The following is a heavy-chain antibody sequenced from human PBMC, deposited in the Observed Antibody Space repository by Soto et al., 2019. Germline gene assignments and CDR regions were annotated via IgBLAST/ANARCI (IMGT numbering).Heavy chain of an antibody. CDR3: AGPWNKQ. D-gene: IGHD1-1*01. J-gene: IGHJ4*02. CDR2: MNPNSGNT. CDR1: GYTFTSYD. V-gene: IGHV1-8*01. Sequence: QVQLVQSGAEVKKPGASVKVSCKASGYTFTSYDINWVRQAPGQGLEWMGWMNPNSGNTGYAQKFQGRVTMTRDTSITTAYMELSSLRDEATAVYYCAGPWNKQWGQGTPVTVSS.